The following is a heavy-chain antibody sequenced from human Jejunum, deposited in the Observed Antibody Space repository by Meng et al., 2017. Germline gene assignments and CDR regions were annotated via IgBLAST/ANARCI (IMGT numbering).Heavy chain of an antibody. CDR2: IKEDGGEK. J-gene: IGHJ6*02. D-gene: IGHD5-12*01. Sequence: GGSLRLSCAVSGFSFSGYWMSWVRQAPGKGLEWVANIKEDGGEKYYVDSVKGRFTISRDNAKKSVYLQMNSLRVEDTAVYYCASQIYSGYDYRGYCYYGLDVWGQGTTVTVSS. CDR3: ASQIYSGYDYRGYCYYGLDV. CDR1: GFSFSGYW. V-gene: IGHV3-7*01.